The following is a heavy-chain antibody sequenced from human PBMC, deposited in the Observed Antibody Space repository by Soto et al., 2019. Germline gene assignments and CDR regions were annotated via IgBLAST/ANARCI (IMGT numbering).Heavy chain of an antibody. CDR3: ARSFFDFLSGYDLNPPNYYYYMDV. CDR2: IWYDGSNK. J-gene: IGHJ6*03. V-gene: IGHV3-33*01. Sequence: GGSLRLSCAASGFTFSSYGMHWVRQAPGKGLEWVAVIWYDGSNKYYADYVKGRFTISRDNSKNTQYLQMNSLRAEDTAVYYCARSFFDFLSGYDLNPPNYYYYMDVWGKGTTVTVSS. D-gene: IGHD3-3*01. CDR1: GFTFSSYG.